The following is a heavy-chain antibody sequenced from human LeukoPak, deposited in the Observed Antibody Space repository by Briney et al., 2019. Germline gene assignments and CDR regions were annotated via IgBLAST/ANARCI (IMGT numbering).Heavy chain of an antibody. Sequence: GASVKVSCKASGYTFNNYYMYWVRQAPGQGLEWMGMINPSGGGTSYAQKFQGRVTMTRDTSTRTVYMEVSSPKPEDTAVYYCARQGAYSSAIGMGYWGQGTLVAVSS. CDR1: GYTFNNYY. CDR3: ARQGAYSSAIGMGY. V-gene: IGHV1-46*02. J-gene: IGHJ4*02. CDR2: INPSGGGT. D-gene: IGHD6-19*01.